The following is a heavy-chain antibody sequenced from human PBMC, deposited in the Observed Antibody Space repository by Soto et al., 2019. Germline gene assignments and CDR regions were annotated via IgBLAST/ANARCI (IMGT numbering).Heavy chain of an antibody. J-gene: IGHJ6*02. V-gene: IGHV3-48*03. CDR3: ARAHKGGYYYDGMDV. CDR2: ISSSGSTI. Sequence: PGGSLRLSCAASGFTFSSYEMNWVRQAPGKGLEWVSYISSSGSTIYYADSVKGRFTISRDNAKNSLYLRMNSLRAEDTAGYYCARAHKGGYYYDGMDVWRQGNTVTVSS. CDR1: GFTFSSYE.